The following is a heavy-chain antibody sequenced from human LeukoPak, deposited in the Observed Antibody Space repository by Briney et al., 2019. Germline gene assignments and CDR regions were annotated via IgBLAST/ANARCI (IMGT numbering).Heavy chain of an antibody. CDR3: AKKPHSRGSYTDGV. J-gene: IGHJ4*02. Sequence: GGSLRLSCAASGFTFSSYAMSWVRLAPGKGLEWVSAISGSGGSTYYADSVKGRFTISRDNSKNTLYLQMNSLRAEDTAVYYCAKKPHSRGSYTDGVWGQGTLVTVSS. V-gene: IGHV3-23*01. D-gene: IGHD1-26*01. CDR1: GFTFSSYA. CDR2: ISGSGGST.